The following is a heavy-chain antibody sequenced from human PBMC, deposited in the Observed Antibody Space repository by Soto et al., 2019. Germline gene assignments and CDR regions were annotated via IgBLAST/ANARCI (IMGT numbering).Heavy chain of an antibody. J-gene: IGHJ6*02. V-gene: IGHV1-69*13. CDR3: ASFRIQLSKYGMDV. D-gene: IGHD5-18*01. CDR1: GGTFSSYA. Sequence: GASVKVSCKASGGTFSSYAISWVRQAPGQGLEWMGGIIPIFGTANYAQKFQGRVTITADESTSTAYMELSSLRSEDTAVYYCASFRIQLSKYGMDVWGQGTTVTVSS. CDR2: IIPIFGTA.